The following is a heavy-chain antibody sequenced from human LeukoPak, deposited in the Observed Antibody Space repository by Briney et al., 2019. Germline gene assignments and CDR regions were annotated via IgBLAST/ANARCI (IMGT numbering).Heavy chain of an antibody. CDR1: GGTFSSYA. V-gene: IGHV1-69*04. Sequence: SVEVSCKASGGTFSSYAIGWVRQAPGQGLEWMGRIIPIFGIANYAQKFQGRVTITADKSTSTAYMELSSLRSEDTAVYYCAISRRSGYCSSTSCYTDYYYYGMDVWGQGTTVTVSS. CDR3: AISRRSGYCSSTSCYTDYYYYGMDV. CDR2: IIPIFGIA. D-gene: IGHD2-2*02. J-gene: IGHJ6*02.